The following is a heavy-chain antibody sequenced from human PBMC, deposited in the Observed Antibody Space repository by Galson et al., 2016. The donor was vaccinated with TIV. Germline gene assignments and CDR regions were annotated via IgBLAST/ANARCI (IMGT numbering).Heavy chain of an antibody. CDR2: INPTGGTT. J-gene: IGHJ4*02. Sequence: SVKVSCKASGYPFTSKYMHWVRQAPGQGFEWMGMINPTGGTTNYAQRFQGRVTVTRDTLTSTVSMELRSLRYEDTAVYYCLTGGRIGVVIPFWGQGTLVTVSS. V-gene: IGHV1-46*01. D-gene: IGHD2-21*01. CDR3: LTGGRIGVVIPF. CDR1: GYPFTSKY.